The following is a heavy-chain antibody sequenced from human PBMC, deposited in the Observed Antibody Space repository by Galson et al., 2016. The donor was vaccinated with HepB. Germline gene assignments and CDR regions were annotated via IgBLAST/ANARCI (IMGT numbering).Heavy chain of an antibody. Sequence: SLRLSCAASGFSFSRYGMHWVRQAPGKGLGWVAVISYDGNNKNYADSVKGRFTISRDSSNNTLFLQMNSLRTEDTAVYYCAKERDVIAADPSLDSWGQGAPVTVSS. J-gene: IGHJ4*02. CDR3: AKERDVIAADPSLDS. CDR1: GFSFSRYG. V-gene: IGHV3-30*18. CDR2: ISYDGNNK. D-gene: IGHD2-15*01.